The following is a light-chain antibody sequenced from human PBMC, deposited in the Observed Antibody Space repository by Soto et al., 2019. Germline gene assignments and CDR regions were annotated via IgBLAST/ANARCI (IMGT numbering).Light chain of an antibody. CDR1: SSTIGAGYD. CDR3: QSFDTSLSGLGV. CDR2: GNI. Sequence: QSVLTQPPSVSGAPGQRVTISCTGSSSTIGAGYDVHWYQQRPGTAPKLLIFGNINRPSGVPDRFSGSRSATSASLAISGLQAEDEADYYCQSFDTSLSGLGVFGGGTKLTVL. V-gene: IGLV1-40*01. J-gene: IGLJ2*01.